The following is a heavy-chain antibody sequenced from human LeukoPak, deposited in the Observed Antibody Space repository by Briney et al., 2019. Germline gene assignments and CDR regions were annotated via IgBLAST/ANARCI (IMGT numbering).Heavy chain of an antibody. Sequence: PGGSLRLSCTASGFTFSSYWMTWVRQAPGKGLEWVANINPDGSEKDYVDSVKGRFTISRDNAKNSLDLQMSNLRAEDTAVYFCARGHYYSIYWGLGTLVTVFS. J-gene: IGHJ4*02. CDR1: GFTFSSYW. CDR2: INPDGSEK. V-gene: IGHV3-7*02. CDR3: ARGHYYSIY.